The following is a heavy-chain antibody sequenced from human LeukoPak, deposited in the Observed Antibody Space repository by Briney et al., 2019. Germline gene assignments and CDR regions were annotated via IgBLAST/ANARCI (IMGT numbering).Heavy chain of an antibody. Sequence: SETLSLTCTVSGGSISSGSYYWSWIRQPAGKGLEWIGRIYTSGSTNYNPSLKSRVTISVDTSKNQFSLKLSSVTAADTAVYHCARVNGLAGWPLYYFDYWGQGTLVTVSS. CDR3: ARVNGLAGWPLYYFDY. J-gene: IGHJ4*02. CDR1: GGSISSGSYY. D-gene: IGHD3-9*01. V-gene: IGHV4-61*02. CDR2: IYTSGST.